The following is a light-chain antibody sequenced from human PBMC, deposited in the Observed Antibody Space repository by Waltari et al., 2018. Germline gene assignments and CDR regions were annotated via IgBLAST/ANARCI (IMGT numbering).Light chain of an antibody. CDR2: DAS. Sequence: DIQMTQSPSSLSASVGDRVTITCRASQTISSYLNWYQPKPGNAPKLLIYDASNLQSGVPSRFSVSGCATDFTLTISSRQPDDFATYYCQQSDRPHQGFTFGQGTQLEI. CDR3: QQSDRPHQGFT. J-gene: IGKJ2*01. CDR1: QTISSY. V-gene: IGKV1-39*01.